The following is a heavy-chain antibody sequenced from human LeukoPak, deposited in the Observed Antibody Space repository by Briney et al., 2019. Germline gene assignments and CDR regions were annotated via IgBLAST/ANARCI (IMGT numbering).Heavy chain of an antibody. CDR1: EFSVGSNY. CDR2: IYSGGST. D-gene: IGHD2-2*01. CDR3: ARVGYQLLGYYFDY. J-gene: IGHJ4*02. Sequence: PGGSLRLSCAASEFSVGSNYMTWVRQAPGKGMEWVSLIYSGGSTYYADSVKGRFTISRDNSKNTLYLQMNSLRAEDTAVYYCARVGYQLLGYYFDYWGQGTLVTVSS. V-gene: IGHV3-66*01.